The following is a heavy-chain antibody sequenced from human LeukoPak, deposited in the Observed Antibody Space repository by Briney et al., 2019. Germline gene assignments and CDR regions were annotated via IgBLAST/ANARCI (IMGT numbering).Heavy chain of an antibody. CDR3: WHRMIQGAVF. Sequence: GGSLRLSCAASGLTFSSYWMSWVRQAPGKGLEWVANINQDGSNINYVDSVKGRFTISRDNAKNSLYLQMNSLRAEDTAVYYCWHRMIQGAVFWGQGTLVTASS. V-gene: IGHV3-7*01. CDR2: INQDGSNI. CDR1: GLTFSSYW. D-gene: IGHD3-10*01. J-gene: IGHJ4*02.